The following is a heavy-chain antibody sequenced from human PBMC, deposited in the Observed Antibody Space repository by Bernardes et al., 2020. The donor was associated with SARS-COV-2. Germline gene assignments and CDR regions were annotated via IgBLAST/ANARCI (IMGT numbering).Heavy chain of an antibody. CDR3: ARKPWGGSFDY. Sequence: SETLSLTCTVSGGSISSSSYYWGWIRQPPGKGLEWIGSIYYSGSTYYNPSLKSRVTISVDTSKNQFSLKLSSVTAADTAVYYCARKPWGGSFDYWGQGTLVTVSS. J-gene: IGHJ4*02. CDR1: GGSISSSSYY. D-gene: IGHD3-16*01. V-gene: IGHV4-39*01. CDR2: IYYSGST.